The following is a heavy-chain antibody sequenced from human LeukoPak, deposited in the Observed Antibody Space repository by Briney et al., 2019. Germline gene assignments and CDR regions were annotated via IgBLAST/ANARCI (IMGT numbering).Heavy chain of an antibody. CDR3: ATGLWFGKCLDV. Sequence: ASVKVSCKVSGYTVTELSMHWVRRSPGKGLEWMGGFHPEDGETIYAQKFQGRVTMTEDTSTDTAYMELSSLRSEDTAVYYCATGLWFGKCLDVWGKGTTVTISS. J-gene: IGHJ6*04. V-gene: IGHV1-24*01. CDR1: GYTVTELS. D-gene: IGHD3-10*01. CDR2: FHPEDGET.